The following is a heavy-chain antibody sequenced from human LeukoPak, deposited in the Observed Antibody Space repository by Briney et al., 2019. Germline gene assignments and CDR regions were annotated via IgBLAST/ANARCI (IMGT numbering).Heavy chain of an antibody. CDR3: ARVEDYDSSGYYSLDY. J-gene: IGHJ4*02. CDR2: IHHSGST. V-gene: IGHV4-38-2*02. D-gene: IGHD3-22*01. CDR1: GYSISSGSY. Sequence: SESLSLTCTVSGYSISSGSYWGWIRQPPGKGLEWIGSIHHSGSTYYNPSLKSRVTISVDTSKNQFSLQLSSVTAADTALYYCARVEDYDSSGYYSLDYWGQGTLVTVSS.